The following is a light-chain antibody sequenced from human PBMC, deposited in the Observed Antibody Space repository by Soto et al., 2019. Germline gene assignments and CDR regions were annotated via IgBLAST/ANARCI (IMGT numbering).Light chain of an antibody. CDR1: QSISTY. CDR3: QQSSITPRS. Sequence: DIRLTQSPPSLSASVGDRVTISCRASQSISTYLMWYQQKPGKAPNLLIYGASGLQNGVPSRFTGSGSGTGLSLTISGLQPEDSGTYYCQQSSITPRSFGQGTKVDIK. CDR2: GAS. J-gene: IGKJ1*01. V-gene: IGKV1-39*01.